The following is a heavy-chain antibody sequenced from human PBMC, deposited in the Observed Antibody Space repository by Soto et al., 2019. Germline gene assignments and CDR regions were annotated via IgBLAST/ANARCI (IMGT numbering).Heavy chain of an antibody. D-gene: IGHD6-6*01. V-gene: IGHV4-31*03. CDR1: GGSISSGGYY. CDR3: ARVEISSSSFNWFDP. J-gene: IGHJ5*02. Sequence: PSETLSLTCTVSGGSISSGGYYWSWIRQHPGKGLEWIGYIYYSGSTYYNPSLKSRVTISVDTSKNQFSLKLSSVTAADTAVYYCARVEISSSSFNWFDPWGRGTLVTVSS. CDR2: IYYSGST.